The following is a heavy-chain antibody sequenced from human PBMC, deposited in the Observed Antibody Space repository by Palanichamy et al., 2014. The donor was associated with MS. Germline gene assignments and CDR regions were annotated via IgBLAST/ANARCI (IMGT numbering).Heavy chain of an antibody. V-gene: IGHV1-8*01. CDR1: GYTFTNYD. CDR3: TRSLEATDFDYFDV. J-gene: IGHJ4*02. Sequence: QVQLVQSGTEVKKAGASVKVSCKASGYTFTNYDVHWVRQASGQGLEWMGWMNPNSGNTGYAQKFQGRITMTRDNSISTAYLDMSSLRSDDSAVYYCTRSLEATDFDYFDVWGQGTPVTVSP. D-gene: IGHD1-1*01. CDR2: MNPNSGNT.